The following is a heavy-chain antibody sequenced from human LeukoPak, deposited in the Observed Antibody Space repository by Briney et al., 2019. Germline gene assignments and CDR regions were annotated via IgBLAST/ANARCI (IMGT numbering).Heavy chain of an antibody. D-gene: IGHD3-10*01. CDR1: GFTFTYAW. J-gene: IGHJ1*01. CDR2: IKSKTDGGTT. V-gene: IGHV3-15*01. Sequence: GGSLRLSCAASGFTFTYAWMSWVRQAPGKGLGWVGRIKSKTDGGTTDHAAPVKGRFTISRDDSKKTLYLQMNSLKTEDTGVYYCTTDAPFYGSGSYFSDFQHWGQGTLVTVSS. CDR3: TTDAPFYGSGSYFSDFQH.